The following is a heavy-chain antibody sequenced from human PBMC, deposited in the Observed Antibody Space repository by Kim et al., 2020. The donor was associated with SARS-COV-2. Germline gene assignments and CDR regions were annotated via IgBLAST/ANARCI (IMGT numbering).Heavy chain of an antibody. CDR2: ISWNSGSI. CDR3: AKDGYCSGGSCYQRYYYYYGMDV. Sequence: SLRLSCAASGFTFDDYAMHWVRQAPGKGLEWVSGISWNSGSIGYADSVKGRFTISRDNAKNSLYLQMNSLRAEDTALYYCAKDGYCSGGSCYQRYYYYYGMDVWGQGTTVTVSS. J-gene: IGHJ6*02. D-gene: IGHD2-15*01. CDR1: GFTFDDYA. V-gene: IGHV3-9*01.